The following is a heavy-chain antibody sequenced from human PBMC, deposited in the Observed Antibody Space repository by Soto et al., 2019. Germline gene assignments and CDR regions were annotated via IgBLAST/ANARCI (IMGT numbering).Heavy chain of an antibody. J-gene: IGHJ6*02. V-gene: IGHV1-69*06. CDR3: ARDLVDTAMVIYYYGMDV. Sequence: QVQLVQSGAEVKKPGSSVKVSCKASGGTFSSYAISWVRQAPGQGLEWMGGIIPIFGTANYAQKFQGRVTITADKSTSTAYRELSSLRSEDTAVYYCARDLVDTAMVIYYYGMDVWGQGTTVTVSS. CDR2: IIPIFGTA. D-gene: IGHD5-18*01. CDR1: GGTFSSYA.